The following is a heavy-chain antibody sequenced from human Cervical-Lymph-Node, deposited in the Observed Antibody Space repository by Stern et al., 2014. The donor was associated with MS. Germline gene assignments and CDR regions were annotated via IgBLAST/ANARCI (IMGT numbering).Heavy chain of an antibody. J-gene: IGHJ4*02. CDR2: VFWDDEK. V-gene: IGHV2-5*02. CDR1: GLSHNSSGVG. Sequence: QVTLKESGPTLVKPTQTLTLTCTLSGLSHNSSGVGVSWIRQPPGKALEWRALVFWDDEKYYSPSLKNRLTITKDNSKDQVVLTMTDMDPVDTATYFCVHDEGHWGRGILVTVSS. CDR3: VHDEGH.